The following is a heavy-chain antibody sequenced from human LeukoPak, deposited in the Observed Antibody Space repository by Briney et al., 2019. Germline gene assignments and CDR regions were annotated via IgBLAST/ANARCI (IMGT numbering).Heavy chain of an antibody. Sequence: ASVKVSCKASGYTFTDYYMHWVRQAPGQGLEWMGWINPNSGGTNYAQKFQGRVTMTRDTSISTAYMELSRLRSDDTAVYYCARVAVAGTSYLNTFDYWGQGTLVTVSS. CDR2: INPNSGGT. CDR3: ARVAVAGTSYLNTFDY. J-gene: IGHJ4*02. CDR1: GYTFTDYY. D-gene: IGHD6-19*01. V-gene: IGHV1-2*02.